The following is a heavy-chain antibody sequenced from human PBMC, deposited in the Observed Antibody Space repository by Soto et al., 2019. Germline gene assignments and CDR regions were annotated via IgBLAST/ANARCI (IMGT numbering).Heavy chain of an antibody. CDR2: ISAYNGNA. V-gene: IGHV1-18*01. CDR3: ARGTGIAVAGTLRFDP. Sequence: ASVKVSCKASGYTFTSYGISWVRQAPGQGLEWMGWISAYNGNANYAQKLQGRVTMTTDTSTSTAYMELRSLRSDDTAVYYCARGTGIAVAGTLRFDPWGQGTLVTVSS. D-gene: IGHD6-19*01. J-gene: IGHJ5*02. CDR1: GYTFTSYG.